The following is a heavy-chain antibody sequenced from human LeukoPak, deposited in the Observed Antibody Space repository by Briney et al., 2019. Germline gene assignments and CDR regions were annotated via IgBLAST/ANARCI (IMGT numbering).Heavy chain of an antibody. Sequence: GASVKVSCKASGGTFSSYAISWVRQAPGQGLEWMGGIIPIFGTANYAQKFQGRVTITTDESTSTAYMELSSLRSEDTAVYYCARGEATVVTYVYYYYGMDVWGQGTTVTVSS. D-gene: IGHD4-23*01. V-gene: IGHV1-69*05. CDR1: GGTFSSYA. J-gene: IGHJ6*02. CDR3: ARGEATVVTYVYYYYGMDV. CDR2: IIPIFGTA.